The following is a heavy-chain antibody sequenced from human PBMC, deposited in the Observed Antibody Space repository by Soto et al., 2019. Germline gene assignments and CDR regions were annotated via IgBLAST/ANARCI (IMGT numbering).Heavy chain of an antibody. Sequence: PGGSLRLSWAASGFTFSDYYMSWIRQAPGKELEWFSYISSSSSYTNYADSVKGRFTISRDNAKNSLYLQMNSLRAEDTAVYYCARRLTLRFGELDYWGQGTLVTVSS. D-gene: IGHD3-16*01. CDR3: ARRLTLRFGELDY. V-gene: IGHV3-11*06. J-gene: IGHJ4*02. CDR2: ISSSSSYT. CDR1: GFTFSDYY.